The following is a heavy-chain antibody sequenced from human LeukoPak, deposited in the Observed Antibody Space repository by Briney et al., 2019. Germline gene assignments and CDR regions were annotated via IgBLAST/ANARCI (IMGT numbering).Heavy chain of an antibody. J-gene: IGHJ3*02. D-gene: IGHD3-22*01. Sequence: GGSLRLSCAASGFTFSSYSMNWVRQAPGKGLEWVSYISSSSSTIYYADSVKGRFTISRDNAKNSLYLQMNSLRAEDTAVYYCARVGVSYDSSGYPYHDAFDIWGQGTMVTVSS. V-gene: IGHV3-48*04. CDR1: GFTFSSYS. CDR3: ARVGVSYDSSGYPYHDAFDI. CDR2: ISSSSSTI.